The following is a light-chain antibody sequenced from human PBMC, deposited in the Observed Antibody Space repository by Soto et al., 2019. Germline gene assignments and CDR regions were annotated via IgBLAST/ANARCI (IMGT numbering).Light chain of an antibody. V-gene: IGLV4-69*01. CDR2: VTSDGSH. CDR1: SGHSRYA. CDR3: QTWGTGLMV. J-gene: IGLJ2*01. Sequence: QSVLTQLPSASASLGASVKLTCTLSSGHSRYAIAWHQQQPEKGPRYLMKVTSDGSHIKGDGIPDRFSGSSSGAERYLTISSLQSEDEADYYCQTWGTGLMVFGGGTKVTVL.